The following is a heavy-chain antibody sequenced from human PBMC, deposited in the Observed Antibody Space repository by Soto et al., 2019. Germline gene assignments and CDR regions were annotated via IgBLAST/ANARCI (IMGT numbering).Heavy chain of an antibody. V-gene: IGHV1-69*01. CDR1: GGTFSNYV. J-gene: IGHJ4*02. CDR3: ATGVIWIGYFTVDS. CDR2: FIPVYRTL. D-gene: IGHD3-3*01. Sequence: QVQLVQSGAEVKKPGSSVKVSCKASGGTFSNYVVNWVRQAPGQGLEWMGGFIPVYRTLNYAQKFQGRVTITADESTGTAYMTLSSLASDDTAVYYCATGVIWIGYFTVDSWGQGTRVTVSS.